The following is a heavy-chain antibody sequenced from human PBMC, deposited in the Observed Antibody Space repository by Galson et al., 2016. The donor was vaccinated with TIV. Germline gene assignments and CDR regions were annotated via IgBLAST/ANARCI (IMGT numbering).Heavy chain of an antibody. V-gene: IGHV3-66*03. D-gene: IGHD3-22*01. CDR3: ARDRVIDAYYYHYTYGLDP. Sequence: SLRLSCASSGLAVGKNYMTWVRQAPGKGLEWVALISDSGKTYYSESVRGRFTISRDNSRNTLYLQMSGLRAEDTAVYYCARDRVIDAYYYHYTYGLDPWGQGTLVSVSS. CDR1: GLAVGKNY. J-gene: IGHJ5*02. CDR2: ISDSGKT.